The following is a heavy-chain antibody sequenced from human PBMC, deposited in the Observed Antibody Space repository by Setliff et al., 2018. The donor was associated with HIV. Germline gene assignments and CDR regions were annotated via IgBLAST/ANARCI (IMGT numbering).Heavy chain of an antibody. CDR2: ISPYNGNT. CDR3: ARVRERIGVTGTDDAFDI. Sequence: ASAKVSCKAAGYSFHSYGLSWVRLAPGQGLEWMGWISPYNGNTNYAQRFQGRLTMTTDTSTITAYMELRRLSSDDTAVYYCARVRERIGVTGTDDAFDIWGQGTAVTVSS. V-gene: IGHV1-18*01. J-gene: IGHJ3*02. CDR1: GYSFHSYG. D-gene: IGHD3-3*01.